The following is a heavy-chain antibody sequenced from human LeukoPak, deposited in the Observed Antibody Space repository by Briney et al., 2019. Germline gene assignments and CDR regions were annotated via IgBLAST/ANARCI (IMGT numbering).Heavy chain of an antibody. J-gene: IGHJ4*02. CDR1: GYTFTNYG. CDR3: ARSEGIVVVPAATFDY. Sequence: ASVKVSCKASGYTFTNYGISWVRQAPGQGLEWMGWISAYNGNTNYAQKLQGRVTMTTDTSTSTAYMELRSLRSDDTAVYYCARSEGIVVVPAATFDYWGQGTLVTVSS. CDR2: ISAYNGNT. V-gene: IGHV1-18*01. D-gene: IGHD2-2*01.